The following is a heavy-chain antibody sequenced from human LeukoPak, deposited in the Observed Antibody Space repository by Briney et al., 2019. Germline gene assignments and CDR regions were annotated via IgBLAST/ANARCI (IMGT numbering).Heavy chain of an antibody. V-gene: IGHV4-59*01. D-gene: IGHD3-16*01. CDR1: GGSISTYY. CDR3: ARVGVPGAFDI. Sequence: PSETLSLTCTVPGGSISTYYWSWIRQPPGKGLEWIAYIYCSGNSNYNPSLKSRVPISIDTSKNQFSLKLRSVTAADTAVYYCARVGVPGAFDIWGQGTMVTISS. CDR2: IYCSGNS. J-gene: IGHJ3*02.